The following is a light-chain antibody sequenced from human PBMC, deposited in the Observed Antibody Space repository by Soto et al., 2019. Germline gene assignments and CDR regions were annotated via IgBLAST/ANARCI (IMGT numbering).Light chain of an antibody. CDR1: QSVSSN. CDR2: GAS. V-gene: IGKV3-15*01. CDR3: QQYNNWPRT. J-gene: IGKJ1*01. Sequence: EIVVTNSTSTLSLSPVGRAALSCGASQSVSSNLAWYQQKPGQAPRLLIYGASTRATGIPARFSGSGSGTEFTLTISSLQSEDFAVYYCQQYNNWPRTFGQGTKVDIK.